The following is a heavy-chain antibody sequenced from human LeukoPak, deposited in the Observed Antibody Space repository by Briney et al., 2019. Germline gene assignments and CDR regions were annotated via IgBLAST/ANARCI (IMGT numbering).Heavy chain of an antibody. CDR2: INPNSGGT. V-gene: IGHV1-2*02. J-gene: IGHJ5*02. D-gene: IGHD2-15*01. CDR3: ARDWCSGGSCYGNWFDP. CDR1: GYTFTGYY. Sequence: GASVKVSCKASGYTFTGYYMHWVRQAPGQGLEWMGWINPNSGGTNYAQKFQGRVTMTRDTSISTAYMELSRLRSDDTAVYYCARDWCSGGSCYGNWFDPWGQGTLVTVSS.